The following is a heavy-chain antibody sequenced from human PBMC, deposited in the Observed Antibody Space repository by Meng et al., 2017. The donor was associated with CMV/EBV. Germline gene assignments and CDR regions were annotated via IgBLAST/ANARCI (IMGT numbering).Heavy chain of an antibody. CDR3: TTDPFRCTNAVCYRNGMDV. V-gene: IGHV3-15*01. CDR2: IKSKTDGGTT. J-gene: IGHJ6*02. CDR1: GFTFSNAW. Sequence: GESLKISCAASGFTFSNAWMSWVRQAPGKGLEWVGRIKSKTDGGTTDYAAPVKGRFTISRDDSKNTLYLQMNSLKTEDTAVYYCTTDPFRCTNAVCYRNGMDVWGQGTTVTVSS. D-gene: IGHD2-8*01.